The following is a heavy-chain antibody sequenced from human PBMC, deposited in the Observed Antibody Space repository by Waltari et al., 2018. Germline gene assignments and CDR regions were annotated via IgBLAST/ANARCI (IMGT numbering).Heavy chain of an antibody. J-gene: IGHJ3*02. V-gene: IGHV1-18*01. CDR3: ARVYGSGSYYNPRAFDI. CDR1: GYTFTSYG. CDR2: ISAYNGNT. Sequence: QVQLVQSGAEVKKPGASVKVSCKASGYTFTSYGSRWGRQAPGQGLEWMGWISAYNGNTNYAQKLQGRVTMTTDTSTSTAYMELRSLRSDDTAVYYCARVYGSGSYYNPRAFDIWGQGTMVTVSS. D-gene: IGHD3-10*01.